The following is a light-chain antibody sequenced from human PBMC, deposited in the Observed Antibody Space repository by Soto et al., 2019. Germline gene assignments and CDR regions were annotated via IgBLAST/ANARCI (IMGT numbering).Light chain of an antibody. Sequence: SVLTQPPSASGSPGQSVTISCTGTGSDVGAYNYVSWYQQHPGKAPKLIIHGVTNRPSGVSHRFSGSKSDYTASLTIPGLQAEDEGDYYCSSYTTAYFEVFGTGTKVTV. J-gene: IGLJ1*01. CDR2: GVT. CDR3: SSYTTAYFEV. CDR1: GSDVGAYNY. V-gene: IGLV2-14*01.